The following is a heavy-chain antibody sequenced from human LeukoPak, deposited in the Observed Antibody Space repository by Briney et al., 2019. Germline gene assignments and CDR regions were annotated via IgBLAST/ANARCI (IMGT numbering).Heavy chain of an antibody. CDR3: ARADYYDSSGSFDY. CDR1: GYSISSGYY. CDR2: IYHSGST. V-gene: IGHV4-38-2*02. Sequence: ETLSLTCTVSGYSISSGYYWGWIRQPPGKGLEWIGSIYHSGSTYYNPSLKSRVTISVDTSKNQFSLKLSSVTAADTAVYYCARADYYDSSGSFDYWGQGTLVTVSS. D-gene: IGHD3-22*01. J-gene: IGHJ4*02.